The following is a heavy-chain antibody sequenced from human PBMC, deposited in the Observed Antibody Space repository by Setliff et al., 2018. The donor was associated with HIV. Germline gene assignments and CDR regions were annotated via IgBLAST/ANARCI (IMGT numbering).Heavy chain of an antibody. Sequence: PGGSLRLSCAAPGFTFSTNGMHWVRQAPGKGLEWVASIQYDGNNKYYAGSVRGRFTISRDNSKNTLYLILNSLRTEDTAGYYCVTAYDSNGYDYYFDLWGRGALVTSPQ. CDR3: VTAYDSNGYDYYFDL. J-gene: IGHJ2*01. D-gene: IGHD3-22*01. CDR1: GFTFSTNG. CDR2: IQYDGNNK. V-gene: IGHV3-30*02.